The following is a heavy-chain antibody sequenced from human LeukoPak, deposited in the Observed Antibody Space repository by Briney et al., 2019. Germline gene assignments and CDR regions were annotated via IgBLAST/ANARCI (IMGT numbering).Heavy chain of an antibody. J-gene: IGHJ5*02. CDR1: GGSISSNNW. CDR2: VYHSGST. CDR3: AREAYDSSGYYHNNWFDP. Sequence: SETLSLTCAVSGGSISSNNWWSWVRQPPGKGLEWIGEVYHSGSTSYNPSLKSRITILVDKSMNQFSLKLSSVTAADTAVYYCAREAYDSSGYYHNNWFDPWGQGTLVTVSS. V-gene: IGHV4-4*02. D-gene: IGHD3-22*01.